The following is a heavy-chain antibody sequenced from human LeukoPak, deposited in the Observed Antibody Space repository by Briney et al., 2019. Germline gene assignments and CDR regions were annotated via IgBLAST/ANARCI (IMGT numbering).Heavy chain of an antibody. CDR1: GFTFSSYS. CDR3: ARDSGCSGGSCYSPTYYYYGMDV. D-gene: IGHD2-15*01. V-gene: IGHV3-53*01. Sequence: GGSLRLSCAASGFTFSSYSMNWVRQAPGKGLEWVSVIYSGGSTYYADSVKGRFTISRDNSKNTLYLQMNCLRAEDTAVYYCARDSGCSGGSCYSPTYYYYGMDVWGQGTTVTVSS. CDR2: IYSGGST. J-gene: IGHJ6*02.